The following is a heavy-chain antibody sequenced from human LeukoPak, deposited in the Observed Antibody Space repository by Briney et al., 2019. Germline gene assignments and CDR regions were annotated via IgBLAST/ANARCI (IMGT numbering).Heavy chain of an antibody. D-gene: IGHD3-10*01. CDR3: ARGHGSGSYYNDYYFDY. J-gene: IGHJ4*02. CDR1: GFAFSDYH. CDR2: ISSSSDYT. V-gene: IGHV3-11*06. Sequence: GGSLRLSCAVSGFAFSDYHMSWIRQAPGKGLEWVSYISSSSDYTNYADSVRGRFTISRDNAKNSLYLQMNSLRAEDTAVYYCARGHGSGSYYNDYYFDYWGQGTLVTVSS.